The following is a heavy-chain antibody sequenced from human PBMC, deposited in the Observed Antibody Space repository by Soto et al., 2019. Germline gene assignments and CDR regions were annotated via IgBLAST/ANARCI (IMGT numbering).Heavy chain of an antibody. D-gene: IGHD1-26*01. CDR2: ISWNSGSI. Sequence: GGSLRLSCAASGFTFDDYAMHWVRQAPGKGLEWVSGISWNSGSIGYADSVKGRFTISRDNAKNSLYLQMNSLRAEDTALYYCAKEREDPYYYYYMDVWGKGTTVTVSS. CDR3: AKEREDPYYYYYMDV. CDR1: GFTFDDYA. V-gene: IGHV3-9*01. J-gene: IGHJ6*03.